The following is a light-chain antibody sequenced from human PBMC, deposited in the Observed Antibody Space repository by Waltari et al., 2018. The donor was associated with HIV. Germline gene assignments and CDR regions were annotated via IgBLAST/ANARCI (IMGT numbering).Light chain of an antibody. J-gene: IGLJ2*01. CDR3: SSYTSSSTVV. CDR2: EVS. Sequence: QSALTQPASVSGSPGQSITISCTGTSSDVGGYNYVSWYQQHPGKAPKLMIYEVSKRPSGGSNRCAGSKSGNTASLTISGLQAEDEADYYCSSYTSSSTVVFGGGTKLTVL. CDR1: SSDVGGYNY. V-gene: IGLV2-14*01.